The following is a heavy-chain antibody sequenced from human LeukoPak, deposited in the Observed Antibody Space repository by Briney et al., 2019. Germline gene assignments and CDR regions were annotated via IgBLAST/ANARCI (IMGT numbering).Heavy chain of an antibody. CDR1: GYTFTSYG. V-gene: IGHV1-18*01. Sequence: ASVKVSCKASGYTFTSYGISWVRQAPGQGLEWMGWISAYNGNANYAQKLQGRVTMTTDTSTSTAYMELRSLRSDGTAVYYCARDPAEYDSSGYMYYFDYWGQGTLVTVSS. CDR2: ISAYNGNA. D-gene: IGHD3-22*01. CDR3: ARDPAEYDSSGYMYYFDY. J-gene: IGHJ4*02.